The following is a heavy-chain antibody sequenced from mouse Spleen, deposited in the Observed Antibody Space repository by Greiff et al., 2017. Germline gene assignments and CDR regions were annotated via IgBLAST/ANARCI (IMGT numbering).Heavy chain of an antibody. CDR1: GYSITSGYY. CDR2: ISYDGSN. CDR3: ARGGAWFAY. J-gene: IGHJ3*01. V-gene: IGHV3-6*01. Sequence: VQLQQSGPGLVKPSQSLSLTCSVTGYSITSGYYWNWIRQFPGNKLEWMGYISYDGSNNYNPSLKNRISITRDTSKNQFFLKLNSVTTEDTATYYCARGGAWFAYWGQGTLVTVSA.